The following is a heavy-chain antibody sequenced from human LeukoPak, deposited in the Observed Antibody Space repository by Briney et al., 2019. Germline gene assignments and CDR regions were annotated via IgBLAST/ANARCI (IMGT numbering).Heavy chain of an antibody. CDR2: SSSSSSYI. Sequence: GGSLRLSCAASGFTFSSYSMNWVRQAPGKGLEWVSSSSSSSSYIYYADSVKGRFTISRDNAKNSLFLQMNSLGAEDTAVYYCARCEWHYYHYYMDVWGKGTTVTVSS. V-gene: IGHV3-21*01. CDR1: GFTFSSYS. J-gene: IGHJ6*03. CDR3: ARCEWHYYHYYMDV. D-gene: IGHD3-3*01.